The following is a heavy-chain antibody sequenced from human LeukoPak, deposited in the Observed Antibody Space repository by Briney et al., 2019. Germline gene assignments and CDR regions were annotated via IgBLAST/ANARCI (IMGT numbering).Heavy chain of an antibody. V-gene: IGHV4-4*02. D-gene: IGHD2-15*01. CDR3: ARNAAHEYYFDY. CDR1: GGSISSTNW. CDR2: TSHRGST. Sequence: SGTLSLTCSVSGGSISSTNWWSWVRQPPRKGLEWIGETSHRGSTNYNPSLKSRVTISVDKSENQFSLKLSSVTAADTAVYYCARNAAHEYYFDYWGQGTLVTVSS. J-gene: IGHJ4*02.